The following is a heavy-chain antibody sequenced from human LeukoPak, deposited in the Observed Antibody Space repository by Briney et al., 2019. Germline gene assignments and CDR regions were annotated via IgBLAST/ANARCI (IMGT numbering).Heavy chain of an antibody. J-gene: IGHJ1*01. Sequence: GESLKISCKGSGYSFTSYWIGCVRQMPGKNLEWMGLIYPGDSDTSYSPSFQGQVTISADKSINTAYLQWTSLNASDTAMYYCARAYCGGDCYSLYFQHWGQGTLVTVSS. D-gene: IGHD2-21*02. CDR1: GYSFTSYW. CDR3: ARAYCGGDCYSLYFQH. CDR2: IYPGDSDT. V-gene: IGHV5-51*01.